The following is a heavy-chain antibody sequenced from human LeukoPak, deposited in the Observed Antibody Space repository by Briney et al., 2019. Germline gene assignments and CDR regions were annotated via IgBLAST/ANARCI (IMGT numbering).Heavy chain of an antibody. V-gene: IGHV4-34*01. CDR1: GGSFSGYY. CDR3: ARGGMYNWNDAAYFDY. CDR2: INHSGST. D-gene: IGHD1-20*01. J-gene: IGHJ4*02. Sequence: PSETLSLSCAVYGGSFSGYYWSWIRQPPGKGLEWIGEINHSGSTNYNPSLKSRVTISVDTSKNQFSLKLSSVTAADTAVYYCARGGMYNWNDAAYFDYWGQGTLVTVSS.